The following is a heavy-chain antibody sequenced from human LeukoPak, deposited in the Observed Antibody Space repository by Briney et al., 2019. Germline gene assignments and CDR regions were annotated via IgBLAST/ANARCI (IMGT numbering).Heavy chain of an antibody. D-gene: IGHD2-21*02. CDR3: ARGTEQTASCGMDV. J-gene: IGHJ6*04. CDR1: GGSFSGYY. Sequence: SETLSLTCAVYGGSFSGYYWSWIRQPPGKGLEWIGEINHSGSTNYNPSLKSRVTISVDTSKNQFSLKLSSVTAADTAVYYCARGTEQTASCGMDVWGKGTTVTVSS. CDR2: INHSGST. V-gene: IGHV4-34*01.